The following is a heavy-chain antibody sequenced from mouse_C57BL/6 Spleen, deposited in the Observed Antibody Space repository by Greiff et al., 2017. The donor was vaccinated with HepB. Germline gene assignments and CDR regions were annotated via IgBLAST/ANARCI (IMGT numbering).Heavy chain of an antibody. CDR3: ASHYYGSSPFAY. Sequence: VQLQQSGPVLVKPGASVKMSCKASGYTFTDYYMNWVKQSHGKSLEWIGVINPYNGGTSYNQKFKGKATLTVDTSSSTAYMELNSLTSEDSAVYYCASHYYGSSPFAYWGQGTLVTVSA. CDR1: GYTFTDYY. V-gene: IGHV1-19*01. J-gene: IGHJ3*01. CDR2: INPYNGGT. D-gene: IGHD1-1*01.